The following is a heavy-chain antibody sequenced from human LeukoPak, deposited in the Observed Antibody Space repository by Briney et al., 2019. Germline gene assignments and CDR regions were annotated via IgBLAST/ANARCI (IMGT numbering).Heavy chain of an antibody. V-gene: IGHV4-59*08. CDR1: GGSITSYY. J-gene: IGHJ4*02. CDR2: IYNSGST. CDR3: ARGSNWGDY. Sequence: SETLSLTCSVSGGSITSYYWSWIRQPPGKGLDWIGFIYNSGSTNYNPSLKSRVTISVDTSKNQFSLRLSSVTAADTAVYYCARGSNWGDYWGQGALVTVSS. D-gene: IGHD7-27*01.